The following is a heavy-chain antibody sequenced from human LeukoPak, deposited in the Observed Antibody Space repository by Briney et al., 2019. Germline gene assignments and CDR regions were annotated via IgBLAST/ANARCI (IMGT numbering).Heavy chain of an antibody. D-gene: IGHD6-13*01. J-gene: IGHJ4*02. Sequence: GRSPRLSCAASGFTFSSYVMNWVRQAPGKGLEWVASISYDGSNKYCADSVKGRFTISRDNSKNTLYLEMNSLRAEDTAVYYCARNRQLDYWGQGTLVTVSS. CDR3: ARNRQLDY. V-gene: IGHV3-30*04. CDR2: ISYDGSNK. CDR1: GFTFSSYV.